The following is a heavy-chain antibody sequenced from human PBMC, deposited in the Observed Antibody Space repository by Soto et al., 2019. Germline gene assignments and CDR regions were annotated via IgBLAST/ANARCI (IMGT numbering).Heavy chain of an antibody. Sequence: GASVKVSCKASGGTFSSYAISWVRQAPGQGLEWMGGIIPIFGTANYAQKFQGRVTITADESTSTAYMELSSLRSEDTAVYYCARGYSISSSVLLWLGEGDYSYYGMDVWGQGTTVTVSS. CDR2: IIPIFGTA. V-gene: IGHV1-69*13. D-gene: IGHD3-10*01. CDR3: ARGYSISSSVLLWLGEGDYSYYGMDV. CDR1: GGTFSSYA. J-gene: IGHJ6*02.